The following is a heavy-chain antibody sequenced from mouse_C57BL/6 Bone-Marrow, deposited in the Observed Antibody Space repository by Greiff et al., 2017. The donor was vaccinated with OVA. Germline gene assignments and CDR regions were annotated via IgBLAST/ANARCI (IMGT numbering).Heavy chain of an antibody. CDR3: ARSGIATGYFDV. CDR2: IYSNSGRS. J-gene: IGHJ1*03. CDR1: GYTFTSYR. D-gene: IGHD1-1*01. Sequence: QVQLQQPGAELVKPGASVKLSRKAFGYTFTSYRMHWVKQRPGQGLEWVGMIYSNSGRSNYNEKFKSKATLTVDKSSSTAYMQLSSRTSEDSAVYYCARSGIATGYFDVWGTGTTVTVSS. V-gene: IGHV1-64*01.